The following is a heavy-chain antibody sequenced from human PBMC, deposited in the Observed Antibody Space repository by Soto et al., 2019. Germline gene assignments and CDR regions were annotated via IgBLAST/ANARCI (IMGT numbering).Heavy chain of an antibody. CDR1: GFTVSSNY. CDR3: AGTNTTPRLDY. V-gene: IGHV3-66*02. D-gene: IGHD1-26*01. J-gene: IGHJ4*02. Sequence: EVQLVESGGGLVQPGGSLRLSCAASGFTVSSNYMNWVRQAPGKGLEWVSVIYGGGSGSTYYADAVKGRFTIHGDNSANTLSLQMNSLRAEDTAVYFCAGTNTTPRLDYCGQGALVSVSS. CDR2: IYGGGSGST.